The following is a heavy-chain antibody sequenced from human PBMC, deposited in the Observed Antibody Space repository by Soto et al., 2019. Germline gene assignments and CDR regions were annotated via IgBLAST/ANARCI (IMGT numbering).Heavy chain of an antibody. J-gene: IGHJ5*02. V-gene: IGHV4-39*01. Sequence: SETLSLTCTVSGGSISSSSYYWGWIRQPPGKGLEWIGSIYYSGSTYYNPSLKSRVTISVDTSKNQFSLKLSSVTAADTAVYYCARHYIVVVPAATNWFDPWGQGTLVTVS. CDR3: ARHYIVVVPAATNWFDP. CDR2: IYYSGST. D-gene: IGHD2-2*01. CDR1: GGSISSSSYY.